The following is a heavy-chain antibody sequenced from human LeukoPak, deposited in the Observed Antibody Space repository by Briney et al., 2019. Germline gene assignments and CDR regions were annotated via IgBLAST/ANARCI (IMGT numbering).Heavy chain of an antibody. D-gene: IGHD4/OR15-4a*01. V-gene: IGHV3-30*02. CDR3: ARRAGAYSHPYDY. J-gene: IGHJ4*02. Sequence: GGSLRLSCAASGFTFSNYGMHWVRQAPGKGLEWVAFIRYDGRNKYYSDSVKGRFTISRDNSKNTLYLQMNSLRAEDTAVYYCARRAGAYSHPYDYWGQGTLVTVSS. CDR2: IRYDGRNK. CDR1: GFTFSNYG.